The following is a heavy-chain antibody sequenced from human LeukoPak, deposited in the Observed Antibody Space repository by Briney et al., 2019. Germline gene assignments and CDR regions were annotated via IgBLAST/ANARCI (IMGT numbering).Heavy chain of an antibody. D-gene: IGHD5-24*01. CDR1: GFTFSSNV. CDR2: SGTYGRT. V-gene: IGHV3-23*01. J-gene: IGHJ3*02. Sequence: GGSLRLSCVASGFTFSSNVLNWVRQAPGKGLEWVSVSGTYGRTQYADSVEGRFTISRDSSKNTLYLQINSLRVEDTAVYYCARGMDGYGPDAFDIWGQGTMVTVSS. CDR3: ARGMDGYGPDAFDI.